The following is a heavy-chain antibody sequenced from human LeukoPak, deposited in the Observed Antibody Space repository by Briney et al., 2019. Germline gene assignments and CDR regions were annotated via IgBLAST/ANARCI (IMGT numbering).Heavy chain of an antibody. J-gene: IGHJ6*04. D-gene: IGHD5-18*01. CDR1: GGSISSYY. Sequence: PSETLSLTCTVSGGSISSYYWSWIRQPPGKGLEWIGYIYYSGSTNYNPSLKSRVTISVDTSKNQFSLKLSSVTAADTAVYYCARESDSPSSVDVWGKGTTVTVSS. V-gene: IGHV4-59*12. CDR2: IYYSGST. CDR3: ARESDSPSSVDV.